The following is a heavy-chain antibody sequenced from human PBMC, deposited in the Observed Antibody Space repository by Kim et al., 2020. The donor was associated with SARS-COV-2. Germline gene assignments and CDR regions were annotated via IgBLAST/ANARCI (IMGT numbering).Heavy chain of an antibody. J-gene: IGHJ6*02. D-gene: IGHD3-9*01. V-gene: IGHV4-4*02. Sequence: SETLSLTCAVSGGSISSSNWWSWVRQPPGKGLEWIGEIYHSGSTNYNPSLKSRVTISVDKSKNQFSLKLSSVTAADTAVYYCARGDYDILTGYYSDYYYYGMDVWGQGTTVTVSS. CDR3: ARGDYDILTGYYSDYYYYGMDV. CDR2: IYHSGST. CDR1: GGSISSSNW.